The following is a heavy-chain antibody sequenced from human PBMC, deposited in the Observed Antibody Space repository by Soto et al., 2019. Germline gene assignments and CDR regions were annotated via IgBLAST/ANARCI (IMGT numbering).Heavy chain of an antibody. D-gene: IGHD7-27*01. J-gene: IGHJ4*02. CDR1: GGSISSGGYY. CDR3: ARGPSGDKVHY. CDR2: IFDSGTT. Sequence: SETLSLTCTVSGGSISSGGYYWIWIRQPPGEGLEWIGHIFDSGTTYTNPSLRSQVAISLDTSKNHFSLTLSSVTAADTAVYYCARGPSGDKVHYWGQGALVTVSS. V-gene: IGHV4-30-4*08.